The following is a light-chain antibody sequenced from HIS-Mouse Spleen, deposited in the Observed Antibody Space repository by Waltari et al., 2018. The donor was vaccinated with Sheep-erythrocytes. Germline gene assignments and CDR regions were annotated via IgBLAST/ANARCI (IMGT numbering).Light chain of an antibody. CDR2: EVS. CDR1: SSDVGGYNY. J-gene: IGLJ3*02. CDR3: SSYTSSSTWV. V-gene: IGLV2-14*01. Sequence: QSALTQPASVSGSPGQSLTLSCTGTSSDVGGYNYVSWYQQNPGKAPKLMIYEVSNRPSGVSNRFSGSKSGNTASLTISGLQAEDEADYYCSSYTSSSTWVFGGGTKLTVL.